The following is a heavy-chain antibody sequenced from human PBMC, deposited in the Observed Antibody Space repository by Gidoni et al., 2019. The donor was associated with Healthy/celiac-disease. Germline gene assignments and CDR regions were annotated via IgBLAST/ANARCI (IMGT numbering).Heavy chain of an antibody. CDR2: IYHSGSP. CDR3: ARVRDSSGLGMYYFDY. D-gene: IGHD3-22*01. CDR1: GGSIISSNW. J-gene: IGHJ4*02. Sequence: QVQLQESGPGLVKPSGTLSLPCAVSGGSIISSNWWSWVRQPPGNGLEWIGEIYHSGSPNYHPSLKGRLTISVDKSKNQFSLKLSSVTAADTAVYYCARVRDSSGLGMYYFDYWGQGTLVTVSS. V-gene: IGHV4-4*02.